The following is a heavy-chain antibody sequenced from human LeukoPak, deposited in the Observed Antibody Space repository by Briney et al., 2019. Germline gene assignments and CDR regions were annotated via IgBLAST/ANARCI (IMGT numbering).Heavy chain of an antibody. CDR1: GFTFSDYY. CDR3: ARLTPEGVTMVRGVIITFDYYYYMDV. Sequence: GGSLRLSCAASGFTFSDYYMSWIRQAPGKGLEWVSYISSSGSTIYYADSVKGRFTISRDNAKNSLYLQMNSLRAEDTAVYYCARLTPEGVTMVRGVIITFDYYYYMDVWGKGTTVTVSS. CDR2: ISSSGSTI. V-gene: IGHV3-11*04. J-gene: IGHJ6*03. D-gene: IGHD3-10*01.